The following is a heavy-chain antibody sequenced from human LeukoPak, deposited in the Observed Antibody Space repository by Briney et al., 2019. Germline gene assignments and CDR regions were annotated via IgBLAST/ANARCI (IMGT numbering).Heavy chain of an antibody. CDR3: ARGLDIVVVVAAKTFDY. J-gene: IGHJ4*02. V-gene: IGHV3-48*02. CDR2: ISSSGSTI. D-gene: IGHD2-15*01. Sequence: GGSLRLSCAASGFTFSSYSMNWVRQAPGKGLEWVSYISSSGSTIYYPDSVKGRFTISRDNAKNSLYLQMNSLRDEDTAVYYCARGLDIVVVVAAKTFDYWGQGTLVTVSS. CDR1: GFTFSSYS.